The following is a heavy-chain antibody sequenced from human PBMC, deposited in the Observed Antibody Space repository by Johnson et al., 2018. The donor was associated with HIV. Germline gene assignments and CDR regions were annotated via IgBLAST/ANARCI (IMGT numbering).Heavy chain of an antibody. CDR1: GFTVSSNY. CDR3: ASGVTARAPLLI. Sequence: QMQLVESGGGLVQPGGSLRLSCAASGFTVSSNYMSWVRQAPGKGLEWVAVISYDGSNQYYADSVRGRFTISRDNSRNTVSLQMIILRPKDTAMYYCASGVTARAPLLIWGQGTMVTVSS. J-gene: IGHJ3*02. CDR2: ISYDGSNQ. D-gene: IGHD6-6*01. V-gene: IGHV3-30*14.